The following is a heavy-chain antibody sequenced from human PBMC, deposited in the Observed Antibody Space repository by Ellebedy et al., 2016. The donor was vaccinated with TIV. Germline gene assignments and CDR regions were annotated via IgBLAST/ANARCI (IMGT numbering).Heavy chain of an antibody. CDR2: ISGSGGST. V-gene: IGHV3-23*01. CDR1: GFTFSSYA. J-gene: IGHJ6*03. CDR3: ARDPGIAVAGTHYYYMDV. D-gene: IGHD6-19*01. Sequence: GESLKISXAASGFTFSSYAMSWVRQAPGKGLEWVSAISGSGGSTYYADSVKGRFTISRDNSKNTLYLQMNSLRAEDTAVYYCARDPGIAVAGTHYYYMDVWGKGTTVTVSS.